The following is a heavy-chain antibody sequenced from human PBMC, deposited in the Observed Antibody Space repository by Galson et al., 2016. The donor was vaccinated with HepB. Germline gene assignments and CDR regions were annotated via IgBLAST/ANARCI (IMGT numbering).Heavy chain of an antibody. Sequence: SLRLSCAASAFTFSSYAMSWVRQAPGKGLEWVSGISAGGGTTYYADSVKGRFTISRDNSKNTLYLQMNSLRAEDTAVYYCAKPGDYDYVWGSYRFSGYFDYWGQGTLVTVSP. J-gene: IGHJ4*02. V-gene: IGHV3-23*01. CDR1: AFTFSSYA. D-gene: IGHD3-16*02. CDR2: ISAGGGTT. CDR3: AKPGDYDYVWGSYRFSGYFDY.